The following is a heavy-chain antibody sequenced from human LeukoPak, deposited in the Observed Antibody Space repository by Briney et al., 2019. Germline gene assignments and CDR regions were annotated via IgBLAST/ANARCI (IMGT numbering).Heavy chain of an antibody. Sequence: GGSLRLSCAASGFTFSSYEMNWVRQAPGKGLEWVSYISSSGSTIYYADSVKGRFTISRDNAKNSLYLQMNSLRAEDTAVYYCARDGQWLVEVPFDYWGQETLVTVSS. CDR1: GFTFSSYE. D-gene: IGHD6-19*01. CDR3: ARDGQWLVEVPFDY. CDR2: ISSSGSTI. V-gene: IGHV3-48*03. J-gene: IGHJ4*02.